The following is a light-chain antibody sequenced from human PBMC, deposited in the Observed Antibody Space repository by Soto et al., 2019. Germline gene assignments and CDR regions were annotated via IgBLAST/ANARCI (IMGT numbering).Light chain of an antibody. CDR1: QSSSSW. CDR3: QQYSAYPLT. Sequence: DIQMTQSPSTLSASVGDRVTITCRASQSSSSWLAWYQQKPGKVPKVLIYDASRLESGVPSRFSGSGSGTEFTFTISSLQPDDFATYYCQQYSAYPLTFGGGTKVEMK. J-gene: IGKJ4*01. CDR2: DAS. V-gene: IGKV1-5*01.